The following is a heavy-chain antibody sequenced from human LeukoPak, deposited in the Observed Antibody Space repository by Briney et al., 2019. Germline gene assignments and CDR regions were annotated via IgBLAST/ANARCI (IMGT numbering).Heavy chain of an antibody. CDR3: ASKVLVAAAFDI. D-gene: IGHD2-8*01. V-gene: IGHV3-23*01. Sequence: GGSLRLSCAASGFTFSSYAMSWVRQAPGKGLEWVSAISGSGGSTYYADSVKGRFTISRDNSKNTFYLQMNSLRADDTAVYYCASKVLVAAAFDIWGQGTMVTVSS. J-gene: IGHJ3*02. CDR2: ISGSGGST. CDR1: GFTFSSYA.